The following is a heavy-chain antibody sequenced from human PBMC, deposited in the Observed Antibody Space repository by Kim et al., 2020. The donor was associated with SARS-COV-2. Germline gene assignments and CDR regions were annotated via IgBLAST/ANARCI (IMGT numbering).Heavy chain of an antibody. CDR3: GRLIAGPGKWD. CDR1: GGSISSGDYF. D-gene: IGHD2-21*01. CDR2: VYYSGST. Sequence: SETLSLTRTVSGGSISSGDYFWSWIRQPPGKGLEWIGYVYYSGSTYYNPSLKSRVSISIDTSKNQFSLKLTSVTAADSAVDYCGRLIAGPGKWDWGQGTT. J-gene: IGHJ6*02. V-gene: IGHV4-30-4*01.